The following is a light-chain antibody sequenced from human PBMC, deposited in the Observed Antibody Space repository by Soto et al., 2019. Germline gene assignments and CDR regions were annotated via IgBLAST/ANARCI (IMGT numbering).Light chain of an antibody. Sequence: IVVTQGPATLSASPGERATLSCRASQSIDTDLAWYQQKPGQAPRILIFGAATRKTGVPARFSGSGSGTEFTLTISSLEPEDFALYYCQQHINWPLTFGGGTKVDIK. V-gene: IGKV3-15*01. J-gene: IGKJ4*01. CDR2: GAA. CDR1: QSIDTD. CDR3: QQHINWPLT.